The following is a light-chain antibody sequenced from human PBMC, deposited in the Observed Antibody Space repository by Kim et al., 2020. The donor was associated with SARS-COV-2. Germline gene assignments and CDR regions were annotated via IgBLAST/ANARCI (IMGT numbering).Light chain of an antibody. J-gene: IGLJ1*01. CDR3: QVWDRSSDHYV. Sequence: APERADRITWRGKSVGSKHDQWYQQQQGEGPVLVMDYDRDRPSASAERVSCSNSGNAATLTISRVEAGDEADYYCQVWDRSSDHYVFGTGTKVTVL. CDR1: SVGSKH. V-gene: IGLV3-21*04. CDR2: YDR.